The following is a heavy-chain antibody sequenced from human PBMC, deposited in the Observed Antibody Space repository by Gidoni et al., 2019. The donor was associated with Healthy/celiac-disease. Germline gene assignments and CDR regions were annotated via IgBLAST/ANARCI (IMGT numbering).Heavy chain of an antibody. CDR1: GFTFSSYA. CDR3: AKDLWGHPRSSGRGAYFDY. J-gene: IGHJ4*02. Sequence: EVQLLESGGGLVQPGGSLRLSCAASGFTFSSYAMSWVRQAPGKGLEWVSAISGSGGSTYYADSVKGRFTISRDNSKNTLYLQMNSLRAEDTAVYYCAKDLWGHPRSSGRGAYFDYWGQGTLVTVSS. V-gene: IGHV3-23*01. D-gene: IGHD1-26*01. CDR2: ISGSGGST.